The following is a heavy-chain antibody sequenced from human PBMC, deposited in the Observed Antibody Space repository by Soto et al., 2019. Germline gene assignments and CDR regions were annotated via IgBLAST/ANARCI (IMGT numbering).Heavy chain of an antibody. CDR2: VYWDGDE. V-gene: IGHV2-5*02. CDR1: GFSLTTSGVG. J-gene: IGHJ5*02. D-gene: IGHD2-15*01. CDR3: AHRGGCSAASCFSNYFDA. Sequence: QITLKESGPALVSPTQALTLTCTFSGFSLTTSGVGVAWIRQPPGKALECLALVYWDGDERFNPSLRNRLTLTKDTSKNRVVLTMTNMDPVDTGTYYCAHRGGCSAASCFSNYFDAWGQGALVTVSS.